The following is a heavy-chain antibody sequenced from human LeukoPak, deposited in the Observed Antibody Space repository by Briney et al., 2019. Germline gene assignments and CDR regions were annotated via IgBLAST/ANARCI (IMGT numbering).Heavy chain of an antibody. Sequence: ASVKVSCKASGYTFTDYYMHWVRQAPGQGLEWMGWTNPNSGGTNDAQKFQGRVTMTRDTSSSTAYMELRRLRSDDTAVYYCATAYENGVDGYFDSLFDYWGQGTLVTVSS. J-gene: IGHJ4*02. CDR1: GYTFTDYY. V-gene: IGHV1-2*02. CDR2: TNPNSGGT. D-gene: IGHD3-9*01. CDR3: ATAYENGVDGYFDSLFDY.